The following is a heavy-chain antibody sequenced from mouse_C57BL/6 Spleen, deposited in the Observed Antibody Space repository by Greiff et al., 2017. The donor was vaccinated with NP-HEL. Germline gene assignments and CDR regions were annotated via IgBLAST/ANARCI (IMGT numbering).Heavy chain of an antibody. V-gene: IGHV1-4*01. J-gene: IGHJ3*01. CDR3: ARSLYDGYSFAY. CDR2: INPSSGYT. Sequence: VKLMESGAELARPGASVKMSCKASGYTFTSYTMHWVKQRPGQGLEWIGYINPSSGYTKYNQKFKDKATLTADKSSSTAYMQLSSLTSEDSAVYYCARSLYDGYSFAYWGQGTLVTVSA. CDR1: GYTFTSYT. D-gene: IGHD2-3*01.